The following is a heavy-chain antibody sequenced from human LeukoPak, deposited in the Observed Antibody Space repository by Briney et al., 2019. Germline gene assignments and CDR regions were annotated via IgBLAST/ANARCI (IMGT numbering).Heavy chain of an antibody. V-gene: IGHV1-18*01. CDR2: ISAYNGNT. Sequence: ASVKVSCEASGYTFTSYGISWVRQAPGQGLEWMGWISAYNGNTNYAQKLQGRVTMTTDTSTSTAYMELRSLRSDDTAVYYCARSSTSFPLFDPWGQGTLVTVSS. D-gene: IGHD2-2*01. CDR3: ARSSTSFPLFDP. J-gene: IGHJ5*02. CDR1: GYTFTSYG.